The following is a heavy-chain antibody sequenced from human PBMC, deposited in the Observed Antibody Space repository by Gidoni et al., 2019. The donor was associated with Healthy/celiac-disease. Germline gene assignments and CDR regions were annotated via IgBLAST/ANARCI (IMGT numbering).Heavy chain of an antibody. CDR1: GGTFSSYA. D-gene: IGHD1-20*01. J-gene: IGHJ3*02. CDR2: IIPIFGTA. Sequence: QVQLVQSGAEVKKPGSSVKVSCKASGGTFSSYAISWGRQAPGQGLEWMGGIIPIFGTANYAQKFQGRVTITADESTSTAYMELSSLRSEDTAVYYCARDMGITGTTRDAFDIWGQGTMVTVSS. CDR3: ARDMGITGTTRDAFDI. V-gene: IGHV1-69*12.